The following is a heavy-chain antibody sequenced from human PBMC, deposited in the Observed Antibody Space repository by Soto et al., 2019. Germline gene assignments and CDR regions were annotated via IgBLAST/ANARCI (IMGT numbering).Heavy chain of an antibody. V-gene: IGHV6-1*01. CDR3: ARDQSDSGWYLDY. CDR1: GDSVSSNTVA. Sequence: PSQTLSLTCAISGDSVSSNTVAWNWIRQSPSRGLEWLGRTFYRSKWFNDYAVSVKSRITINPDTSKNQFSLKLNSVTPEDTAVYYCARDQSDSGWYLDYWGQGTLVTVSS. CDR2: TFYRSKWFN. D-gene: IGHD6-19*01. J-gene: IGHJ4*02.